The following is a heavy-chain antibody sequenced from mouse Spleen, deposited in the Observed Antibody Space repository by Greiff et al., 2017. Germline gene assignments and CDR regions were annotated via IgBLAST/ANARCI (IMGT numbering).Heavy chain of an antibody. V-gene: IGHV3-6*01. Sequence: DVKLQESGPGLVKPSQSLSLTCSVTGYSITSGYYWKWIRQFPGNKLEWMGYISYDGSNNYNPSLKNRISITRDTSKNQFFLKLNSVTTEDTATYYCAVYDGYYSYAMDYWGQGTSVTVSS. D-gene: IGHD2-3*01. CDR2: ISYDGSN. CDR3: AVYDGYYSYAMDY. CDR1: GYSITSGYY. J-gene: IGHJ4*01.